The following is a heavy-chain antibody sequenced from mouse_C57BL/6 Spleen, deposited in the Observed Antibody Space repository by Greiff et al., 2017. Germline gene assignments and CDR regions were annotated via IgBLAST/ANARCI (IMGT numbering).Heavy chain of an antibody. D-gene: IGHD1-1*01. Sequence: VQLKESGAELVKPGASVKLSCTASGFNIKDYYMHWVKQRTEQGLEWIGRIDPEDGETKYAPKFQGKATITADTSSNTAYLQLSSLTSEDTAVYYCARDYGSSYVDYAMDYWGQGTSVTVSS. J-gene: IGHJ4*01. CDR2: IDPEDGET. V-gene: IGHV14-2*01. CDR3: ARDYGSSYVDYAMDY. CDR1: GFNIKDYY.